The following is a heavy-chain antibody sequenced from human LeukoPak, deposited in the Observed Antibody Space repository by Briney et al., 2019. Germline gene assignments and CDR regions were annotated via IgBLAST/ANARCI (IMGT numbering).Heavy chain of an antibody. CDR3: AKAVTATPVRDAFDI. CDR2: ISGSGGST. CDR1: GFTFSSHA. D-gene: IGHD4-17*01. J-gene: IGHJ3*02. Sequence: GGSLRLSCAASGFTFSSHAMSWVRQAPGKGLEWVSAISGSGGSTYYADSVKGRFTISRDNSKNTLYLRMNSLRAEDTAVYYCAKAVTATPVRDAFDIWGQGTMVTVSS. V-gene: IGHV3-23*01.